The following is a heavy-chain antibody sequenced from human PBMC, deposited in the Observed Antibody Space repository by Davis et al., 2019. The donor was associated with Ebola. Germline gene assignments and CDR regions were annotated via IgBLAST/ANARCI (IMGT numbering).Heavy chain of an antibody. CDR2: ISGSGGST. Sequence: GESLKISCAASGFTFSSYAMSWVRQAPGKGLEWVSAISGSGGSTYYADSVKRRFTISRDNSKNTLYLQMNSLRVEDTAVYYCAKESSGYFYVDYWGQGTLVTVSS. J-gene: IGHJ4*02. V-gene: IGHV3-23*01. CDR3: AKESSGYFYVDY. CDR1: GFTFSSYA. D-gene: IGHD3-22*01.